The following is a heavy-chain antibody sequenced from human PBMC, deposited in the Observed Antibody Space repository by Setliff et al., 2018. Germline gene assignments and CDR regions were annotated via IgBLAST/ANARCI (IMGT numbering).Heavy chain of an antibody. Sequence: SETLSLTCTVSGGSISSGSYYWSWIRQPAGKGLEWIGHIYTSGSTNYNPSLKSRVTISVDTSKNQFSLKLSSVTATDTAVYYCARDGYYYDSSGYYKIFDYWGQGTLVTVSS. CDR3: ARDGYYYDSSGYYKIFDY. CDR2: IYTSGST. V-gene: IGHV4-61*09. CDR1: GGSISSGSYY. J-gene: IGHJ4*02. D-gene: IGHD3-22*01.